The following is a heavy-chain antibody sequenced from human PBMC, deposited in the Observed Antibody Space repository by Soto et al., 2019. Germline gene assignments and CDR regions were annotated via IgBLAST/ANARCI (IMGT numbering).Heavy chain of an antibody. CDR1: GYTFTSYG. J-gene: IGHJ4*02. V-gene: IGHV1-18*01. Sequence: QVHLVQSGAEVKKPGASVKVSCKASGYTFTSYGITWVRQAPGQGLEWMGWISAHNGNTDYAQQLQGRVIVTRDTATGTAYMELRSLISDDTAVYYCARGRYGDYWGQGALVTVSS. CDR2: ISAHNGNT. D-gene: IGHD1-1*01. CDR3: ARGRYGDY.